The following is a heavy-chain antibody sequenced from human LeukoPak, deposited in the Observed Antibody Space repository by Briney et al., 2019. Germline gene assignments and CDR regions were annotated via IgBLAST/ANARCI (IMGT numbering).Heavy chain of an antibody. CDR1: GYTFTGYY. Sequence: ASVKVSCKASGYTFTGYYMHWVRQAPGQGLEWMGWINPNSGGTNYAQKFQGRVTMTRDTSISTAYMELSRLRSDGTAVYYCARDSSSWYSFDYWGQGTLVTVSS. CDR3: ARDSSSWYSFDY. V-gene: IGHV1-2*02. CDR2: INPNSGGT. J-gene: IGHJ4*02. D-gene: IGHD6-13*01.